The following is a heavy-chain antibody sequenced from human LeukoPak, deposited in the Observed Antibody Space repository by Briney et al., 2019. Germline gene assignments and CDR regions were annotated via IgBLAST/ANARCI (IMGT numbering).Heavy chain of an antibody. CDR2: IRYDGGNK. Sequence: GGSLRLSCAASAFTFRNYGMHWVRQAPGKGLEWVAFIRYDGGNKNYADSVKGRFTISRDNPKNTLYLQMSSLRAEDTAVYYCATAPPKYYYDSSAWGQGTLVTVSS. V-gene: IGHV3-30*02. CDR3: ATAPPKYYYDSSA. CDR1: AFTFRNYG. D-gene: IGHD3-22*01. J-gene: IGHJ5*02.